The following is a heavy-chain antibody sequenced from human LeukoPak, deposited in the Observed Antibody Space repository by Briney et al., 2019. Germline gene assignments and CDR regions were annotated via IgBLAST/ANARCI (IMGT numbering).Heavy chain of an antibody. CDR3: ARFIVLGYCSGGSCYGKDY. Sequence: ASVKVSCKASGYTFTGYYMHWVRQAPGQGLEWMGWINPNSGGTNYAQKFQGRVTMTRDTSISTAYMELSRLRSDDTAVYYCARFIVLGYCSGGSCYGKDYWGQGTLVTVSS. D-gene: IGHD2-15*01. V-gene: IGHV1-2*02. J-gene: IGHJ4*02. CDR2: INPNSGGT. CDR1: GYTFTGYY.